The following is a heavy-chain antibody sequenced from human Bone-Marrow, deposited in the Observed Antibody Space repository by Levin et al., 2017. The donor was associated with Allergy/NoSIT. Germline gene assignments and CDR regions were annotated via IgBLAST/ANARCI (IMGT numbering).Heavy chain of an antibody. V-gene: IGHV4-31*03. Sequence: SQTLSLTCTVSGGSFSGGGYHWSWIRQHPEKGLEWIGYISYRGTTYYNPSLKSRVTMSVDTSKTQFSLNLSSVTAADTAVYCCSREDGYGFDCWGQGTPVTVSS. CDR3: SREDGYGFDC. CDR2: ISYRGTT. J-gene: IGHJ4*02. CDR1: GGSFSGGGYH. D-gene: IGHD5-24*01.